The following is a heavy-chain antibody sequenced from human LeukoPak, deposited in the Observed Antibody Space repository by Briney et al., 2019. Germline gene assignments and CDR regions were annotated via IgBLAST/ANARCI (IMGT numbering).Heavy chain of an antibody. D-gene: IGHD3-22*01. CDR3: AGANYDSSGVH. V-gene: IGHV4-59*01. CDR2: IYYSGST. J-gene: IGHJ4*02. Sequence: SETLSLTCTVSGGSISSYYWSWIRQLPGKGLEWIGYIYYSGSTNYNPSLKSRVTISVDTSKNQFSLKLSSVTAADTAVYYCAGANYDSSGVHWGQGTLVTVSS. CDR1: GGSISSYY.